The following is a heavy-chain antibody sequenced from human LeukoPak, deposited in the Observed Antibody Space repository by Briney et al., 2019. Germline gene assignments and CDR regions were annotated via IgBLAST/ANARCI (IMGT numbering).Heavy chain of an antibody. CDR2: ISSSSNTT. CDR1: GFTFSSFS. V-gene: IGHV3-48*04. J-gene: IGHJ4*02. Sequence: PGGSLRLSCAASGFTFSSFSMNWVRQAPGKGLEWVSYISSSSNTTYYADSVKGRFTISRDNAKNSLYLQMNSLRAEDTAVYCCARDLWFGELLRRGFGYWGQGTLVTVSS. D-gene: IGHD3-10*01. CDR3: ARDLWFGELLRRGFGY.